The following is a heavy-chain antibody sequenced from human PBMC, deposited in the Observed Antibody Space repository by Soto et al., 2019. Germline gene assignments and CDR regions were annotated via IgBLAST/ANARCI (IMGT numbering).Heavy chain of an antibody. CDR3: ARSTYGSGDGNDY. J-gene: IGHJ4*02. Sequence: EVQLVESGGGLVQPGGSLRLSCATSGFTFSTHWMHWVRQAPGQGLVWVARSNPDGSDTSHADSVQGRFTISRDNAKNTVYLQMNNLRGEDTAVYYGARSTYGSGDGNDYWGRGTLVSVSS. CDR2: SNPDGSDT. CDR1: GFTFSTHW. D-gene: IGHD3-10*01. V-gene: IGHV3-74*01.